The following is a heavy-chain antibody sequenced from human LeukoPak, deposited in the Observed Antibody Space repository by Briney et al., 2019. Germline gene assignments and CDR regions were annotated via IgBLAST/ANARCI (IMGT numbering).Heavy chain of an antibody. V-gene: IGHV1-46*01. CDR1: GYIFTSYY. D-gene: IGHD2-15*01. J-gene: IGHJ3*02. Sequence: ASVKVSCKASGYIFTSYYMHWVRQAPGQGLEWMGIINPSGGSTSYAQKFQGRVTMTRDMSTRTVYMELSSLRSEDTAVYYCARGTTPAGAFDIWGQGTMVTVSS. CDR3: ARGTTPAGAFDI. CDR2: INPSGGST.